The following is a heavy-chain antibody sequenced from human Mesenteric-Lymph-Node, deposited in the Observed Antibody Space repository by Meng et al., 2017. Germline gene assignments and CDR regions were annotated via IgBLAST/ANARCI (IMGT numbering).Heavy chain of an antibody. CDR1: GYTFTNYD. CDR3: ARGPIAVAGPHYFDS. CDR2: MNPNSANS. V-gene: IGHV1-8*01. Sequence: QVQLRRSGPGVKKPGAPSKVSCKASGYTFTNYDINWVRQPTGQGLEWMGWMNPNSANSGYAQKFQGRVTLTRNTSINTAYMELSSLRSEDTAVYYCARGPIAVAGPHYFDSWGQGTLVTVSS. J-gene: IGHJ4*02. D-gene: IGHD6-19*01.